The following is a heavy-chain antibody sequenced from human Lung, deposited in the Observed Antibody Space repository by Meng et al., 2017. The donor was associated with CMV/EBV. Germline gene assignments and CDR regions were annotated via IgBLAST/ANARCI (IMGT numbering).Heavy chain of an antibody. V-gene: IGHV1-69*05. D-gene: IGHD6-6*01. J-gene: IGHJ6*02. Sequence: SXXVSXKASGGTFSSYAISWVRQAPGQGLEWMGGIIPIFGTANYAQKFQGRVTITTDESTSTAYMELSSLRSEDTAVYYCARDRASIAAPGDYYYGMDVGXQGTTVTVSS. CDR2: IIPIFGTA. CDR1: GGTFSSYA. CDR3: ARDRASIAAPGDYYYGMDV.